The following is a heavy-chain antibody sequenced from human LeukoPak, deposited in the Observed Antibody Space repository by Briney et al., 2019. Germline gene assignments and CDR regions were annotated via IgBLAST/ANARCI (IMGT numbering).Heavy chain of an antibody. V-gene: IGHV3-7*01. CDR2: INKDGSDK. J-gene: IGHJ4*02. Sequence: GGSLRLSCAASGFTFNMYWMTWVRQAPGKGLEAVAYINKDGSDKYYVDSVKARFTVSRDNAKNSLYLQMNSLRAEDTAVYYCGRDAGYGGNSDYWGQGTLVTVSS. CDR3: GRDAGYGGNSDY. D-gene: IGHD4-23*01. CDR1: GFTFNMYW.